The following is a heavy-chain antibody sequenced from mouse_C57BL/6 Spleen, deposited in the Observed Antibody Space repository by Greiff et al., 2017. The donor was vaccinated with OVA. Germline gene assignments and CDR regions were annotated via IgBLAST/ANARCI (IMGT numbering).Heavy chain of an antibody. J-gene: IGHJ1*03. V-gene: IGHV1-52*01. CDR1: GYTFTSYW. CDR3: ASPIYDGYFDV. CDR2: IDPSDSET. Sequence: VQLQQPGAELVRPGSSVKLSCKASGYTFTSYWMHWVKQRPIQGLEWIGNIDPSDSETHYNQKFKDKATLTVDKSSSTAYMQLSSLTSEDSAVYYCASPIYDGYFDVWGTGTTVTVSS. D-gene: IGHD2-3*01.